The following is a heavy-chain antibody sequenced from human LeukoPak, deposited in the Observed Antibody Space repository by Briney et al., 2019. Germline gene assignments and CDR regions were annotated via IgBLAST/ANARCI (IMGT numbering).Heavy chain of an antibody. CDR3: GRYQLPDF. J-gene: IGHJ4*02. D-gene: IGHD1-7*01. Sequence: SETLSLTCTVSGGSLGNYYWSWIRQPPGKGLEWIGHIYYSGSTNYNVSLKSRVTISIDMSKNQFSLKLSSVTAADTAVYYCGRYQLPDFWGQGTLVTVSS. V-gene: IGHV4-59*01. CDR2: IYYSGST. CDR1: GGSLGNYY.